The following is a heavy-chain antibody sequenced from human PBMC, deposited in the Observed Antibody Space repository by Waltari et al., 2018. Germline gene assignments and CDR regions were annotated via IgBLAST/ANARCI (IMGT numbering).Heavy chain of an antibody. D-gene: IGHD6-19*01. V-gene: IGHV4-34*01. CDR3: ARGQWQPRFDP. J-gene: IGHJ5*02. CDR1: GGSFSGHY. CDR2: INHSGST. Sequence: QVQLQQWGAGLLKPSETLSLTCAVYGGSFSGHYWGWIRQPPGKGLEWIGEINHSGSTNYNASLKSRVTILGDTSKNQFSLKLSSVSAADTAVYYCARGQWQPRFDPWGQGTLVTVSS.